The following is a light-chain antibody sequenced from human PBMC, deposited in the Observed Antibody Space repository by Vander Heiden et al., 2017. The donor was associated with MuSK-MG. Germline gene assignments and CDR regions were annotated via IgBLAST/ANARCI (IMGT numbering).Light chain of an antibody. CDR3: QQYNSYSPDT. J-gene: IGKJ2*01. Sequence: DIQMTQSPSTLSASVGDRVTITCRASQSISSWLAWYQQKPGKAPKLLIYKASSLESGVPSRFSGSGYGTEFTRTISSLQPDDFATYYCQQYNSYSPDTFGQGTKLEIK. CDR1: QSISSW. V-gene: IGKV1-5*03. CDR2: KAS.